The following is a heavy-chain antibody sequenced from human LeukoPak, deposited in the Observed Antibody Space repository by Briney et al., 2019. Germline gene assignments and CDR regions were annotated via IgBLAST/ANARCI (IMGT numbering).Heavy chain of an antibody. CDR3: ASKDYYVDY. CDR2: TRYDESTK. Sequence: GGSLRLSCAASGFTLSNYGMHWVRQAPGQGLEWVAFTRYDESTKYYADSVRGRFTISRDNSKNTLYLQMNSLRADDTAVYYCASKDYYVDYWGQGTLVTVSS. J-gene: IGHJ4*02. D-gene: IGHD3-10*01. CDR1: GFTLSNYG. V-gene: IGHV3-30*02.